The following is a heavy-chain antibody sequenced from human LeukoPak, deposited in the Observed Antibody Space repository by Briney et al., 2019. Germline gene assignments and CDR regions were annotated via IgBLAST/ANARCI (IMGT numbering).Heavy chain of an antibody. D-gene: IGHD1-1*01. J-gene: IGHJ4*02. CDR3: ARVQRPLDGADY. V-gene: IGHV4-59*11. CDR2: IYYSGST. Sequence: PSETLSLTCTVSDGSISSHYWSWIRQPPGKGLEWIGYIYYSGSTYYNPSLKSRVTISVDTSKNLFSLKLSSVTAADTAVYYCARVQRPLDGADYWGQGTLVTVSS. CDR1: DGSISSHY.